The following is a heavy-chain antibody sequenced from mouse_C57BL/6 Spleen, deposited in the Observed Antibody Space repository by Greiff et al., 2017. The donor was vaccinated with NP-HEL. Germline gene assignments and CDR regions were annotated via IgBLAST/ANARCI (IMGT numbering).Heavy chain of an antibody. CDR3: ARDGFYDGAY. V-gene: IGHV5-4*01. CDR1: GFTFSSYA. J-gene: IGHJ3*01. Sequence: EVKLMESGGGLVKPGGSLKLSCAASGFTFSSYAMSWVRQTPEKRLEWVATISDGGSYTYYPDNVKGRFTISRDNAKNNLYLQMSHLKSEDTAMYYCARDGFYDGAYWGQGTLVTVSA. CDR2: ISDGGSYT. D-gene: IGHD2-3*01.